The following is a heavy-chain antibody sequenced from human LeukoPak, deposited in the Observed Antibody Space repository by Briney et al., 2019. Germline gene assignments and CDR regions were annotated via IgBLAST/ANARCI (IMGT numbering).Heavy chain of an antibody. CDR2: IYYSGST. Sequence: SETLSLTCTVSGGSISSSSYYWRWIRQPPGKGLEWIGSIYYSGSTYYNPSLKSRVTISVDTSKNQFSLKLSSVTAADTAVYYFARHKGSGSYSYYYYYMDVWGKGTTVTVSS. J-gene: IGHJ6*03. CDR1: GGSISSSSYY. CDR3: ARHKGSGSYSYYYYYMDV. D-gene: IGHD3-10*01. V-gene: IGHV4-39*01.